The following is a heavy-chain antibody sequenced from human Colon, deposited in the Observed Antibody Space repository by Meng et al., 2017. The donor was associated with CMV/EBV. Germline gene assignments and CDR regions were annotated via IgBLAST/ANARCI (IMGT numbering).Heavy chain of an antibody. CDR3: AKETILYHRGWFDP. CDR2: INVDSGVT. CDR1: GDTFSGYY. J-gene: IGHJ5*02. V-gene: IGHV1-18*04. D-gene: IGHD2-8*01. Sequence: ASVKVSCKASGDTFSGYYIQWVRLAPGQGLEWMGWINVDSGVTNYAQKLQGRVTMTTDTSTSTAYMELRSLRSDDTAVYYCAKETILYHRGWFDPWGQGTLVTVSS.